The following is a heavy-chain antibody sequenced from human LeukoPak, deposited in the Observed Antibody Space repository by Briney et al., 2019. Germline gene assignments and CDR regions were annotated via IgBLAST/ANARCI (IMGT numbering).Heavy chain of an antibody. V-gene: IGHV3-11*01. CDR3: ATLYDFWSGYLDY. J-gene: IGHJ4*02. CDR2: ISSSGSTI. D-gene: IGHD3-3*01. CDR1: GFTFNDYY. Sequence: GGSLRLSCAASGFTFNDYYMSWIRQAPGKGLEWVSYISSSGSTIYYADSVKGRFTISRDNAKNSLYLQMNSLRAEDTAVYYCATLYDFWSGYLDYWGQGTLVTVSS.